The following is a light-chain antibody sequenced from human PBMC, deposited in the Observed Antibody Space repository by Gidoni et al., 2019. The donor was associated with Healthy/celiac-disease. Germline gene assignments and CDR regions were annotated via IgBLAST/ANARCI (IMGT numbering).Light chain of an antibody. CDR1: QSVSSY. CDR2: DAS. Sequence: EIVLTQSPATLSLSPVERATLSCRASQSVSSYLAWYQQKPGQAPRLLIYDASNRATGIPARFSGSGSGTDFTLNISSLEPEDFAVYYCQQRSNWYTCGQGTKLEIK. J-gene: IGKJ2*01. V-gene: IGKV3-11*01. CDR3: QQRSNWYT.